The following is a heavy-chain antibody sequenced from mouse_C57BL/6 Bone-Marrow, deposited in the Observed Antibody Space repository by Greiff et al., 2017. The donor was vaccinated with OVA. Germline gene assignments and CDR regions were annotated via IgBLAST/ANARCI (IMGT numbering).Heavy chain of an antibody. CDR2: IHPNSGST. V-gene: IGHV1-64*01. J-gene: IGHJ3*01. CDR1: GYTFTSYW. CDR3: ARGPYGSSPAWCAY. Sequence: QVQLQQPGAELVKPGASVKLSCKASGYTFTSYWMHWVKQRPGQGLEWIGMIHPNSGSTNYNEKFKSKATLTVDKSSSTAYMQLSSLTSEDSAVYYCARGPYGSSPAWCAYWGQGTLVTVSA. D-gene: IGHD1-1*01.